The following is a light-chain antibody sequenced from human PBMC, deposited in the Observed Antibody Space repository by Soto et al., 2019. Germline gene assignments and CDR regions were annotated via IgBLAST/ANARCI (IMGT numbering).Light chain of an antibody. CDR3: SSYAGSNIYV. J-gene: IGLJ1*01. Sequence: QSALTQPPSASGSPGQPVTISCTGTSSDVGGYNYVSWYQQHPGKAPKLMIYEVSKRPSGVPDRFSGSKSGNTASLTVSGLQAEDEADYYCSSYAGSNIYVFGTGTKLTVL. V-gene: IGLV2-8*01. CDR1: SSDVGGYNY. CDR2: EVS.